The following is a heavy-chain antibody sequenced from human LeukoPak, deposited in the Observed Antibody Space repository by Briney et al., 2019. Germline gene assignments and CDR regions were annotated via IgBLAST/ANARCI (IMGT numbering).Heavy chain of an antibody. Sequence: SETLSLTCAVYGGSFSGYYWSWIRQPPGKGLEWIGEINHSGSTNYNPSLKSRVTISVDTSKNQFSLKLSSVTAADTAVYYCARDRAYSSSLGIWGQGTMVTVSS. CDR1: GGSFSGYY. V-gene: IGHV4-34*01. CDR3: ARDRAYSSSLGI. D-gene: IGHD6-6*01. J-gene: IGHJ3*02. CDR2: INHSGST.